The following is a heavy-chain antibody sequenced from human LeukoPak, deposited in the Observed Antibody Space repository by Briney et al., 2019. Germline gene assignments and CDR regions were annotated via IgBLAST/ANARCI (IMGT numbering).Heavy chain of an antibody. J-gene: IGHJ4*02. V-gene: IGHV3-30*04. D-gene: IGHD2-15*01. CDR2: IPNDGRKT. CDR1: GFNTYS. CDR3: ARAEYCSGGYCYLIES. Sequence: PGKSLRLSCVASGFNTYSMHWVRQAPGKGLEWVAIIPNDGRKTSYTDSVKGRFTISRDDSNNTLYLQMISLRAEDTAVYYCARAEYCSGGYCYLIESWGQGTLVTVSS.